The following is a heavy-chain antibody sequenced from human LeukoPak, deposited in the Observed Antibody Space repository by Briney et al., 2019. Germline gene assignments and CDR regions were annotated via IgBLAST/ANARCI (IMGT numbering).Heavy chain of an antibody. CDR3: ARANGDYGHFDY. V-gene: IGHV3-30-3*01. CDR2: ISYDGSNK. CDR1: GFTFSSYA. Sequence: GRSLRLSCAASGFTFSSYAMHWVRQAPGKGLEWVAVISYDGSNKYYADSVKGRFTISRDNSKNTLYLQMNSLRAEDTAVYYCARANGDYGHFDYWGQGTLVTVSS. D-gene: IGHD4-17*01. J-gene: IGHJ4*02.